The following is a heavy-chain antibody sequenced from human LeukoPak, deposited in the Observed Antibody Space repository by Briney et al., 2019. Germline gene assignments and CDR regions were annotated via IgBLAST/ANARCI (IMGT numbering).Heavy chain of an antibody. V-gene: IGHV3-23*01. J-gene: IGHJ3*01. CDR1: GFTFSSHA. Sequence: GGSLRLSCAASGFTFSSHAMSWVRQAPGKGLEWVSSISGSGGSTYYADSVKGRFTISRDNSKNTLYLQMSSLRAEDTAVYYCAKDSLPNSSGDAFDVWGQGTLVTVSS. CDR3: AKDSLPNSSGDAFDV. D-gene: IGHD6-25*01. CDR2: ISGSGGST.